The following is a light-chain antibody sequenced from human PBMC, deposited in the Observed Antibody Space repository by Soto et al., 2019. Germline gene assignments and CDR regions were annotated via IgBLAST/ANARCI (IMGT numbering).Light chain of an antibody. Sequence: QSVLTQPASVSGSPGQSITISCTGTSSDVGGYNYVSWYQQHPGKAPKLMIYDVSNRPSGVSNRFSGSKSGNTASLTISGLQAGAEADYYCSSYTSGSTYVLGTGTKRTVL. CDR3: SSYTSGSTYV. V-gene: IGLV2-14*01. CDR1: SSDVGGYNY. CDR2: DVS. J-gene: IGLJ1*01.